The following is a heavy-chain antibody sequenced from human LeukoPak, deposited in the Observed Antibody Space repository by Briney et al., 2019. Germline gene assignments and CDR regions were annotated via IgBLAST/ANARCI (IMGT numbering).Heavy chain of an antibody. V-gene: IGHV4-34*01. CDR2: INHSGST. D-gene: IGHD2-2*01. J-gene: IGHJ5*02. CDR1: GCTFSGYY. Sequence: PSETLTLTCAASGCTFSGYYRSWIRQPPGKGLEWIGEINHSGSTTYNPSLMSRLTTIVDTTYNKFSLMLISVTTADTAVYYCARGVVPAAMPGFFFWFDPWGQGTLVTVSS. CDR3: ARGVVPAAMPGFFFWFDP.